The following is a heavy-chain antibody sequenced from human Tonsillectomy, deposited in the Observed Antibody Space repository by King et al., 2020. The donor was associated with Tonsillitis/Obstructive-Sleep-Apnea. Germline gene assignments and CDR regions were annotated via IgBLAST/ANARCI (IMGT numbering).Heavy chain of an antibody. CDR2: IDWDDDK. J-gene: IGHJ4*02. D-gene: IGHD3-22*01. V-gene: IGHV2-70*04. CDR1: GFSLRTPGMC. Sequence: VTLKESGPALVKPRQTLTLTCTCSGFSLRTPGMCVTWIRQTPGKALEWLARIDWDDDKFYSTSLKTRLTISKDTSKNQVVLTLTNLDPVDTATYYCARIKSGESGGYHGLEYWGQGTLVTVSS. CDR3: ARIKSGESGGYHGLEY.